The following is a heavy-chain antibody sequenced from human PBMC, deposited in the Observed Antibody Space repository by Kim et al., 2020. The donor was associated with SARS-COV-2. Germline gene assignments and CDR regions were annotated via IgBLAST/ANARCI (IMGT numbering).Heavy chain of an antibody. CDR3: ASSGILHFTYYYDSSGYYYR. V-gene: IGHV4-4*02. D-gene: IGHD3-22*01. CDR2: IYHSGST. J-gene: IGHJ4*02. CDR1: GGSISSSNW. Sequence: SETLSLTCAVSGGSISSSNWWSWVRQPPGKGLEWIGEIYHSGSTNYNPSLKSRVTISVDKSKNQFSLKRSSVTAADTAVYYCASSGILHFTYYYDSSGYYYRWGQGTLVAVSS.